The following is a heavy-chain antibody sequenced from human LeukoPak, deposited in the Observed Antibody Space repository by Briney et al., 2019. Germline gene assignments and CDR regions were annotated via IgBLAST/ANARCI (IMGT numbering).Heavy chain of an antibody. J-gene: IGHJ3*02. V-gene: IGHV3-66*01. CDR3: TFNLGSGSFGFDI. CDR2: IYGGDTT. CDR1: GFTVSSSY. Sequence: GGSLRLSCAASGFTVSSSYMSWVRQAPGKGLEWVSVIYGGDTTYYADSVTGRFAISRDNSKNTLYLQMNSLRVEDTAVYYCTFNLGSGSFGFDIWGQGTMVTVSS. D-gene: IGHD3-10*01.